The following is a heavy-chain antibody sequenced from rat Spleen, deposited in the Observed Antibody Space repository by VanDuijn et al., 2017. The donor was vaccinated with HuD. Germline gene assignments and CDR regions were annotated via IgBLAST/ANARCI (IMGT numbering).Heavy chain of an antibody. Sequence: EVQLAESGGGLVQPGRSLKLSCAASGFTFSNYGMAWVRQAPTKGLEWVATISYDGSSTYYRDSVKGRFTISRDNDKSTLHLQMDSLRSEDTATYYCTTWDYYDNRFDYWGQGVMVTVSS. CDR3: TTWDYYDNRFDY. CDR1: GFTFSNYG. D-gene: IGHD1-6*01. V-gene: IGHV5-29*01. CDR2: ISYDGSST. J-gene: IGHJ2*01.